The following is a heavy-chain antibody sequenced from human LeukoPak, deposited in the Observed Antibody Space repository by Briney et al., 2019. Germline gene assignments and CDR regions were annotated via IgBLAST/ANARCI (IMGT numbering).Heavy chain of an antibody. CDR1: GYTFTSYG. CDR2: ISAHYGNT. CDR3: ARDFFHGHRSGLTCFLLDS. Sequence: GASVKVSCKASGYTFTSYGITWVRQAPGQGLEWMGWISAHYGNTNYAQKFQGRLTMTTDTSTNTAYMELRSLRPDDTAVYFCARDFFHGHRSGLTCFLLDSWGQGSLVTVSS. D-gene: IGHD2-15*01. J-gene: IGHJ4*02. V-gene: IGHV1-18*01.